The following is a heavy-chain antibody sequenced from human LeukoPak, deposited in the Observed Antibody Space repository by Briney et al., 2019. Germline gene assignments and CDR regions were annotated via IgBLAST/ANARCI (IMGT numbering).Heavy chain of an antibody. V-gene: IGHV3-23*01. CDR2: IGGGEP. CDR3: ARLRGYSYGFDY. Sequence: GGSLRLSCAASGFTFSNFAMSWVRQAPGKGPEWVSVIGGGEPYYTDSVRGRFIISRDNSKNTISLQMNSLRPEDTAVYYCARLRGYSYGFDYWGQGTLVTVSS. CDR1: GFTFSNFA. D-gene: IGHD5-18*01. J-gene: IGHJ4*02.